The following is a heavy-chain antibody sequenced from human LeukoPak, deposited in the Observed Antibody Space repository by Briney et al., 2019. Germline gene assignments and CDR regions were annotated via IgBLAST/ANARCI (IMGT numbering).Heavy chain of an antibody. Sequence: PGGCLRLSCTASGLAFGDFAVSWVGEAAGTRREWDGFIISQGDGGTTEYAAAVKGSFTSSRDDSKSIAYLQRNSRKTEDTAVYYCTAASGNWCDPWGQGTLVTVSS. J-gene: IGHJ5*02. CDR3: TAASGNWCDP. CDR1: GLAFGDFA. CDR2: IISQGDGGTT. V-gene: IGHV3-49*04. D-gene: IGHD3-10*01.